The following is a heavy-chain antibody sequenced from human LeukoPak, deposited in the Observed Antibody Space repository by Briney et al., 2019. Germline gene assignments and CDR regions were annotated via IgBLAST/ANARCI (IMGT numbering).Heavy chain of an antibody. CDR3: AKRIPSQNPHYFDY. V-gene: IGHV3-23*01. CDR1: GFTFSNYA. CDR2: ITGSGGRT. D-gene: IGHD2-21*01. J-gene: IGHJ4*02. Sequence: RLSXAASGFTFSNYAMSWVRQAPGKGLEWVSSITGSGGRTYYADSVKGRFTISRDNSKNTLSLQMNSLRAEDTAFYYCAKRIPSQNPHYFDYWGQGTLVTVSS.